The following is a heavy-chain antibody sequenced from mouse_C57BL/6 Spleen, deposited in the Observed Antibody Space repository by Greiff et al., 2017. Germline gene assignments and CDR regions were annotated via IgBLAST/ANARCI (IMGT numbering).Heavy chain of an antibody. CDR1: GFNIKDDY. CDR3: TTRGTTVPSPTWFAY. J-gene: IGHJ3*01. Sequence: EVKLQESGAELVRPGASVKLSCTASGFNIKDDYMHWVKQRPEQGLEWIGWIDPENGDTEYASKFQGKATITADTSSNTAYLQLSSLTSEDTAVYYCTTRGTTVPSPTWFAYWGQGTLVTVSA. D-gene: IGHD1-1*01. V-gene: IGHV14-4*01. CDR2: IDPENGDT.